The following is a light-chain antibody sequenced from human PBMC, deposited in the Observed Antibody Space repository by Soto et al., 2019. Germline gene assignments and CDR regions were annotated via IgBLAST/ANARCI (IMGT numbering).Light chain of an antibody. V-gene: IGKV3-15*01. CDR3: QQYNKWPLT. CDR2: GAS. J-gene: IGKJ4*01. Sequence: EIVMTQSPATLSVSPGEGATLSCWASQSVGGNLAWYQQKPGQAPRLLIYGASTRATGIPARFSGSGSGTEFTLTISSLQSADFAVYYCQQYNKWPLTFGGGTKVEIK. CDR1: QSVGGN.